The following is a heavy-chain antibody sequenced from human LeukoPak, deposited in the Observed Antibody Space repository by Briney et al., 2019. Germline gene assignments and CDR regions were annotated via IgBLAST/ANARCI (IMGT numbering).Heavy chain of an antibody. V-gene: IGHV1-8*01. CDR1: GYTFTRYD. D-gene: IGHD1-1*01. CDR3: ARRRAFSGTTIGY. J-gene: IGHJ4*02. CDR2: MNPNSGNT. Sequence: ASVKVSCKASGYTFTRYDINWVRQATGQGVEGMRGMNPNSGNTGYAQKFQGRVTMTRNTSISTAYMELSSLRSDDTAVYYCARRRAFSGTTIGYWGQGTLVTVSS.